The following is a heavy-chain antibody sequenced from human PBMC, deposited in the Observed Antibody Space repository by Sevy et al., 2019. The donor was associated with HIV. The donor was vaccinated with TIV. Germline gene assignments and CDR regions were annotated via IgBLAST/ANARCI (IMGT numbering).Heavy chain of an antibody. CDR3: ARDLGVVPAATPTDV. D-gene: IGHD2-2*01. J-gene: IGHJ6*02. V-gene: IGHV3-48*01. CDR2: ISSSSSTI. Sequence: GESLKISCAASGFTFSSYSMNWVRQAPGKGLEWVSYISSSSSTIYYADSVKGRFTISRDNAKNSLYLQMNSLRAEDTAVYYCARDLGVVPAATPTDVWGQGTTVTVSS. CDR1: GFTFSSYS.